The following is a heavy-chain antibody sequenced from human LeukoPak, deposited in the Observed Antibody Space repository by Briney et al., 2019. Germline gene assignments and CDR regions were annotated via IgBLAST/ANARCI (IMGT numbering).Heavy chain of an antibody. V-gene: IGHV4-59*01. CDR3: ARDQGVRGPYYYGMDV. J-gene: IGHJ6*04. CDR1: GGSISSYY. D-gene: IGHD3-10*01. Sequence: SETLSLTCTVSGGSISSYYWSWIRQPPGKGLEWIGYIYHSGSTNHNHSLKSRVTISVDTSNNQFSLKLSSVTAADTAVYYCARDQGVRGPYYYGMDVWGKGTTVTASS. CDR2: IYHSGST.